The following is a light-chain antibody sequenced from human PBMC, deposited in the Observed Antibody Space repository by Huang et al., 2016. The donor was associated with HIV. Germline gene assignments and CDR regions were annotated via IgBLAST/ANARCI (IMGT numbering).Light chain of an antibody. Sequence: DIVMTQSPDSLAVSLGERATINCKSSQSVLYSSNNKNYLAWYQQKPGQPPKRLIYGASTRESGVPDRFSGSGSGTDFTLTISSLQAEDVAVYYCQQYYSTRTFGQGTKVEIK. J-gene: IGKJ1*01. CDR2: GAS. CDR3: QQYYSTRT. CDR1: QSVLYSSNNKNY. V-gene: IGKV4-1*01.